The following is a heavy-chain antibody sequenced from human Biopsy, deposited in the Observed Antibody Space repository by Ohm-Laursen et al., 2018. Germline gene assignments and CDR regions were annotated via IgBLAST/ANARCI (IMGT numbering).Heavy chain of an antibody. J-gene: IGHJ2*01. CDR1: GGDINNYY. V-gene: IGHV4-4*07. D-gene: IGHD2-15*01. CDR3: ARQDGGYCSGGSCLRSWYFDL. Sequence: SETLSLTCNVSGGDINNYYWSWIRQPAGKGLEWIGRIYPGGSTNYNPSLKSRVTVSVDRSKNQFSLKLKSVTAADTAVYYCARQDGGYCSGGSCLRSWYFDLWGRGTLVTVSS. CDR2: IYPGGST.